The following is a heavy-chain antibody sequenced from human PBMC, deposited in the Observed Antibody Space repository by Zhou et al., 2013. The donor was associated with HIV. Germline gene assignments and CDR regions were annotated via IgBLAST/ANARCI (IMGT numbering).Heavy chain of an antibody. CDR1: GGSFINYV. D-gene: IGHD3-10*01. Sequence: QVQLVQSGAEVKKPGSSVKVSCKVSGGSFINYVISWVRQAPGQGLEWMGRTIPILGVTNYGQNFQGRVTFSADKSTATAYMELTSLTSDDTAVYYCASPRPASYSYSDYYMDVWGKGTTVTVSS. CDR2: TIPILGVT. CDR3: ASPRPASYSYSDYYMDV. J-gene: IGHJ6*03. V-gene: IGHV1-69*04.